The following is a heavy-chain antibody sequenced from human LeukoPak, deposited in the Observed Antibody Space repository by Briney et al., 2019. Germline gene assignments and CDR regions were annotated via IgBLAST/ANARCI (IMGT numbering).Heavy chain of an antibody. CDR2: INHSGST. Sequence: PGGSLRLSCAASAFTFSTYAMSWVRQAPGKGLDWEINHSGSTNYNPSLKSRVTISVDTSKNQFSLKLSSVTAADTAVYYCASPGSPGNFDYWGQGTLVTVSS. J-gene: IGHJ4*02. D-gene: IGHD1-14*01. CDR3: ASPGSPGNFDY. CDR1: AFTFSTYA. V-gene: IGHV4-34*01.